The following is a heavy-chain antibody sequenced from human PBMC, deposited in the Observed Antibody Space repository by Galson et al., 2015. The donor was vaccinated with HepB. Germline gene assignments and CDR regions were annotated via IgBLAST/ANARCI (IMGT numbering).Heavy chain of an antibody. J-gene: IGHJ4*02. V-gene: IGHV4-38-2*02. CDR2: IYHSGST. CDR1: GYSISSGYY. Sequence: SETLSLTCTVSGYSISSGYYWGWFRQPPGKGLEWIGSIYHSGSTYYNPSLKSRVTISVDTSKNQFSLKLSSVTAADTAVYYCARDMRGSSDHLDYWGQGTLVTVSS. D-gene: IGHD6-6*01. CDR3: ARDMRGSSDHLDY.